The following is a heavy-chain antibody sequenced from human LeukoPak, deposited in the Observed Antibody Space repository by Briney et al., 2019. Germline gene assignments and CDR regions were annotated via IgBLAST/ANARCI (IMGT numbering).Heavy chain of an antibody. Sequence: GGSLRLSCAASGFTFSSYGMHWVRQAPGKGLEWVAVISYGGSNKYYADSVKGRFTISRDNSKNTLYLQMNSLRAEDTAVYYCAKSRGHNYFDYRGQGTLVTVSS. V-gene: IGHV3-30*18. CDR3: AKSRGHNYFDY. J-gene: IGHJ4*02. CDR2: ISYGGSNK. D-gene: IGHD2-15*01. CDR1: GFTFSSYG.